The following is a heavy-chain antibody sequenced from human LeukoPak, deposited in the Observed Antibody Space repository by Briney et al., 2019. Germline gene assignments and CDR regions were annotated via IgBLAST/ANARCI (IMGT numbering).Heavy chain of an antibody. Sequence: SVKVSCRASGGTFSSYAISWVRQAPGQGLEWMGGIIPIFGTANYAQKFQGRVTITADESTSTAYMELSSLRSEDTAVYYCARRVGPYYFDYWGQGTLVAVSS. V-gene: IGHV1-69*13. J-gene: IGHJ4*02. D-gene: IGHD1-26*01. CDR1: GGTFSSYA. CDR2: IIPIFGTA. CDR3: ARRVGPYYFDY.